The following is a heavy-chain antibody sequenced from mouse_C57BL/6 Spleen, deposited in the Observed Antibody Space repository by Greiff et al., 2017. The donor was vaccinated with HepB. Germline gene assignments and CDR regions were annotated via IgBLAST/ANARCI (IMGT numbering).Heavy chain of an antibody. D-gene: IGHD2-13*01. CDR1: GFTFTDYY. Sequence: DVQLVESGGGLVQPGGSLSLSCAASGFTFTDYYMSWVRQPPGKALEWLGFIRNKANGYTTEYSASVKGRFTISRDNSQSILYLQMNALRAEDSATYYWARSGVKRGAMDYWGQGTSVTVSS. J-gene: IGHJ4*01. V-gene: IGHV7-3*01. CDR2: IRNKANGYTT. CDR3: ARSGVKRGAMDY.